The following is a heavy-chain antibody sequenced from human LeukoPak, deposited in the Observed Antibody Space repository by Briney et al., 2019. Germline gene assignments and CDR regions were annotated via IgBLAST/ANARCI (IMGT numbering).Heavy chain of an antibody. J-gene: IGHJ3*02. CDR2: TYYSGST. CDR3: ARGDVVVVSGAFDI. CDR1: DGSINSGDYF. D-gene: IGHD2-15*01. Sequence: SETLSLTCTVSDGSINSGDYFWSWIRQPPGKGLEWVGYTYYSGSTYYNPPLKSRVTISVDTSKNQFSLKLSSVTAADTAVYYCARGDVVVVSGAFDIWGQGTMVTVSS. V-gene: IGHV4-30-4*08.